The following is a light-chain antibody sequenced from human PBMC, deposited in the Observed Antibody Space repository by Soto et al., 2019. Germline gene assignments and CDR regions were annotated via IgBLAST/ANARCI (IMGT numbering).Light chain of an antibody. J-gene: IGKJ5*01. CDR2: DTS. CDR3: QQYNNWPPIT. Sequence: EIVMTQSPATLSVSPGERATLSCRASQSIGSNLAWYQQNPGQAPRLLIYDTSARATGIPARFSGSGSGTEFTLTISSLQSEDFAVYYFQQYNNWPPITVGQGTRLEIK. V-gene: IGKV3-15*01. CDR1: QSIGSN.